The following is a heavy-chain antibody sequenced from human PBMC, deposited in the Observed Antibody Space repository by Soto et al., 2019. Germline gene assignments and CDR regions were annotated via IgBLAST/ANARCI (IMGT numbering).Heavy chain of an antibody. CDR3: ARLYSSSWCFLS. D-gene: IGHD6-13*01. V-gene: IGHV4-39*01. J-gene: IGHJ5*02. Sequence: QLQLQESGPGLVKPSETLSLTCTVSGGSISSSGYYWGWIRQPPGKGLEWIGSIYYNSGSTYYDPSLRSRVTISIDTSKNQFSLNLNSVTAADTAVYYCARLYSSSWCFLSWGQGTLVTVSS. CDR2: IYYNSGST. CDR1: GGSISSSGYY.